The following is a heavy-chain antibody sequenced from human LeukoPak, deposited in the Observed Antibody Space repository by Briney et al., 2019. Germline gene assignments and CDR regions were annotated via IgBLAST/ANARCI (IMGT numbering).Heavy chain of an antibody. CDR1: GYTFTSYG. CDR2: IIPILGIA. D-gene: IGHD3-10*01. J-gene: IGHJ6*02. V-gene: IGHV1-69*04. Sequence: GASVKVSCKASGYTFTSYGISWVRQAPGQGLEWMGRIIPILGIANYAQKFQGRVTITADKSTSTAYMELSSLRSEDTAVYYCARETPGSFGFGELSRDYYYYYGMDVWGQGTTVTVSS. CDR3: ARETPGSFGFGELSRDYYYYYGMDV.